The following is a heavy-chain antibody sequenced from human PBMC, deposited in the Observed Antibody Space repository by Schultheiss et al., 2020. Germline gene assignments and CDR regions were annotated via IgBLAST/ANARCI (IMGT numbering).Heavy chain of an antibody. CDR1: GFTFSSYA. D-gene: IGHD4-17*01. CDR3: AKDRTVTTRGFDY. CDR2: ISGSGGST. Sequence: GGSLRLSCAASGFTFSSYAMSWVRQAPGKGLEWVSAISGSGGSTYYADSVKGRFTISRDNSKNTLYLQMNSLRAEDTAVYYCAKDRTVTTRGFDYWGQVTLVTVSS. J-gene: IGHJ4*02. V-gene: IGHV3-23*01.